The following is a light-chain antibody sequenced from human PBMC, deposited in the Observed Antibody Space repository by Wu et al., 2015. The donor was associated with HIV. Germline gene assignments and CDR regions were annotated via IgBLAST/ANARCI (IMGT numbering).Light chain of an antibody. CDR2: GAS. CDR1: QSIANH. J-gene: IGKJ4*01. CDR3: QQYNFWPT. Sequence: VSPGERATLSCRASQSIANHLAWYQQKLGQAPRLLIYGASTRATGIPARFAGSGSGTEFTLTIASLQSEDFAVYYCQQYNFWPTFGGGTRVEIK. V-gene: IGKV3-15*01.